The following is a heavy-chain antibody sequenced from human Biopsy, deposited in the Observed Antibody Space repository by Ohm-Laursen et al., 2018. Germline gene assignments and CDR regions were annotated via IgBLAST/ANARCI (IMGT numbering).Heavy chain of an antibody. CDR2: IYSGDST. CDR1: GFVVSGTQ. J-gene: IGHJ4*02. CDR3: ARATYSSGHKIDS. Sequence: GSLRLSCAASGFVVSGTQMSWVRQAPRKGLEWVSVIYSGDSTYYADSVKVRFTISRDESKNTLYLQMNRLRAEDTAVYHCARATYSSGHKIDSWGQGTLVTVSS. V-gene: IGHV3-53*01. D-gene: IGHD6-25*01.